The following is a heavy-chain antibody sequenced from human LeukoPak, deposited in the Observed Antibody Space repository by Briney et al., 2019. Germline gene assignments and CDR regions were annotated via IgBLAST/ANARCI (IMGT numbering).Heavy chain of an antibody. Sequence: PGGSLRLSCAASGFTFNSYAMNWVRQAPGKGLEWVSGISGSGGDTYYADSVKGRFTISRDNSKDTLYLQMNSLSAEDTALYYCAKARERGYSYGDDYWGQGTLVTVSS. J-gene: IGHJ4*02. CDR2: ISGSGGDT. D-gene: IGHD5-18*01. CDR1: GFTFNSYA. CDR3: AKARERGYSYGDDY. V-gene: IGHV3-23*01.